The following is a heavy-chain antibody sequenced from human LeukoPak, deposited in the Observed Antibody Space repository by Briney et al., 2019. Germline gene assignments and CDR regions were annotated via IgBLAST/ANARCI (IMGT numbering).Heavy chain of an antibody. D-gene: IGHD3-22*01. CDR1: GFTFSSNF. Sequence: GGSLRLSCAASGFTFSSNFMSWVRQAPGKGLEWISYISSSSSTIYYADSVKGRFTISRDNAKNSLYLQMNSLRAEDTAVYYCARESGYYLGSSAFDIWGQGTMVTVSS. V-gene: IGHV3-48*01. CDR2: ISSSSSTI. CDR3: ARESGYYLGSSAFDI. J-gene: IGHJ3*02.